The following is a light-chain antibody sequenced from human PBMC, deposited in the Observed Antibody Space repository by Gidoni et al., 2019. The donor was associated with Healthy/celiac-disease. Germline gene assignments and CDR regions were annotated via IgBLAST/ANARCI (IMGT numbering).Light chain of an antibody. CDR3: SSYTSSSTYV. Sequence: GSPGQSITIPCTGTSSDVGGYNYVSWYQQHPGKAPKLMLYEVSNRPSGVSNRFSGSKSGNTASLTISGLQAEDEADYYCSSYTSSSTYVFGTGTKVTVL. CDR1: SSDVGGYNY. CDR2: EVS. J-gene: IGLJ1*01. V-gene: IGLV2-14*01.